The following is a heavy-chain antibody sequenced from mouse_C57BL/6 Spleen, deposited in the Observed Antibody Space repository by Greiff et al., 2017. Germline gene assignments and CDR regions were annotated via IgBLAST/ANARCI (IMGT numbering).Heavy chain of an antibody. Sequence: QVQLQPSGAELLQPVSSVPLSCKATVYTFTGYWIEWVKQRPGHGLELLGELFPGSGSTNYNEKFKGKATFTADTSSNTAYMQLSSLTTEDSAIYYCAREGIYSNYVFAYWGQGTLVTVSA. CDR2: LFPGSGST. V-gene: IGHV1-9*01. CDR1: VYTFTGYW. D-gene: IGHD2-5*01. J-gene: IGHJ3*01. CDR3: AREGIYSNYVFAY.